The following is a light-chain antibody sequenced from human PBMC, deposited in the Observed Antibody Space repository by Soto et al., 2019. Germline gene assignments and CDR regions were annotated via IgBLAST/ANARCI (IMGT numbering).Light chain of an antibody. Sequence: MMMTQSPATLSVSPGERVTLSCRTSHSVNSHVAWYQQQPGQAPRLLLYGASTRATGIPVRFSGSGFGKDFTLTISSLQSEDFAVYYCQQYGSAGTFGQGTKVDI. V-gene: IGKV3-15*01. CDR1: HSVNSH. CDR3: QQYGSAGT. CDR2: GAS. J-gene: IGKJ1*01.